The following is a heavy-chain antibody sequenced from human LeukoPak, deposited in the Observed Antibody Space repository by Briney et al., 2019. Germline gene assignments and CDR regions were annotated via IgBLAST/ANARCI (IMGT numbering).Heavy chain of an antibody. D-gene: IGHD3-10*02. CDR3: AELGITMIGGL. CDR2: ISASGGNT. CDR1: GFTFSSCA. V-gene: IGHV3-23*01. J-gene: IGHJ6*04. Sequence: GGSLRLSCAASGFTFSSCAMSWVRQGPGKGLEWVSGISASGGNTYYAASVKGRFSISRDNSKNTLYLQMNSLRAEDTAVYYCAELGITMIGGLWGKGTTVTISS.